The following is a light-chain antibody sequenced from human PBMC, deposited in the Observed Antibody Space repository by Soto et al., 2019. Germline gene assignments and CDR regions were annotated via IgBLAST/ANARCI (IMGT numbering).Light chain of an antibody. CDR2: DVS. CDR1: SSDVGGYNY. Sequence: QSALTQPASVSGSPGQSITISCTGTSSDVGGYNYVSWYQQHPGKAPKLMIYDVSNRPSGVCNRFSGSKSGNTASLTISGLQAEDEADYYCSSYTSSSTPCVFGTGTKLTVL. J-gene: IGLJ1*01. CDR3: SSYTSSSTPCV. V-gene: IGLV2-14*01.